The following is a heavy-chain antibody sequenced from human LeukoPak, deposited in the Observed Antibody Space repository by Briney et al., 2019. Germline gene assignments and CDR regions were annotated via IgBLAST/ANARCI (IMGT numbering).Heavy chain of an antibody. CDR3: AGDLDFWSGYLDY. V-gene: IGHV1-18*01. CDR2: INTYNGNT. Sequence: GASVKVSCKASDYTFSNYGISWVRQAPGQGLEWMGWINTYNGNTNYAQRLQGRVTVTIDTSTSTAYMELRRLRSDDTAMYYCAGDLDFWSGYLDYWGQGTLVTVST. J-gene: IGHJ4*02. D-gene: IGHD3-3*01. CDR1: DYTFSNYG.